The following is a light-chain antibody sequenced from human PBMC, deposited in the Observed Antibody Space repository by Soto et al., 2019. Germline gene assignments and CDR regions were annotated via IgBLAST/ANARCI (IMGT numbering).Light chain of an antibody. V-gene: IGKV3-20*01. CDR3: QEYGDSWT. CDR2: GAS. J-gene: IGKJ1*01. CDR1: QSVSSTF. Sequence: EIVLTQSPGTLSLSPGERATLSCRASQSVSSTFLAWYQQKPGQAPSLLLYGASSRATGIPDRFSGSGSGTDFTLTIRRLEPEDFAVYYCQEYGDSWTFGQGTKVDIK.